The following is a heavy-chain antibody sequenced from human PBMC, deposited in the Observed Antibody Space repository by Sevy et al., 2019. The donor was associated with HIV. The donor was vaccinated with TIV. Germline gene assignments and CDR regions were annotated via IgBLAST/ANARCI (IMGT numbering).Heavy chain of an antibody. V-gene: IGHV3-48*01. J-gene: IGHJ4*01. Sequence: AGSLRLSCVASGFTFSSYSMNWVRQAPGKVLEWVSYIGSSSDSSRTLYYEDSVKGRFSISRDNAKNSVHLQMTSLRVEDTAVYYCARPDLSGWYFDFWGHGTLVTVSS. D-gene: IGHD6-19*01. CDR1: GFTFSSYS. CDR2: IGSSSDSSRTL. CDR3: ARPDLSGWYFDF.